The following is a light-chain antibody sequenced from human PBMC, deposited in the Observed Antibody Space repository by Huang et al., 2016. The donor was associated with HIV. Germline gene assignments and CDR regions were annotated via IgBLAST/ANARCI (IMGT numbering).Light chain of an antibody. CDR3: QQYDDWPPT. J-gene: IGKJ2*01. CDR2: GTS. V-gene: IGKV3-15*01. Sequence: EILMTQSPDTQSVSPGQRATLSCRTSQSVSNNLAWYQQIPGQAPRLLIYGTSTRATGVPARCSASGSGTEFALTISSLTSEDFALYFCQQYDDWPPTFGQGTKLEI. CDR1: QSVSNN.